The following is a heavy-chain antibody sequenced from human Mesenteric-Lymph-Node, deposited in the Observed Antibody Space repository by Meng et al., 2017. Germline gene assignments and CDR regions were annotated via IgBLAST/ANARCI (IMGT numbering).Heavy chain of an antibody. CDR3: ARDYGSGSYPLYYYYGMDV. D-gene: IGHD3-10*01. V-gene: IGHV1-18*01. Sequence: ASVKVSCKASGYTFTSYGISWVRQAPGQGLEWMGWISAYNGNTNYAQKLQGRVTMTTDTSTSTAYMELRSLRSDDTAVYYCARDYGSGSYPLYYYYGMDVWGQGTTVTVSS. CDR1: GYTFTSYG. CDR2: ISAYNGNT. J-gene: IGHJ6*02.